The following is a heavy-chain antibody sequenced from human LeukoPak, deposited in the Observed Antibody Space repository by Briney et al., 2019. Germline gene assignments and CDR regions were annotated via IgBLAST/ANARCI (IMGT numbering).Heavy chain of an antibody. CDR2: ISGSGGST. J-gene: IGHJ4*02. D-gene: IGHD1-26*01. CDR1: GFTFSNYA. CDR3: AKQADIRVGVTPLDY. V-gene: IGHV3-23*01. Sequence: GGSLRLSCAVAGFTFSNYAMTWVRQAPGKGLEWVSSISGSGGSTYYADSVKGRFTISRDNSKNSLYLQMNSLRAEDTALYYCAKQADIRVGVTPLDYWGQGTLVTVSS.